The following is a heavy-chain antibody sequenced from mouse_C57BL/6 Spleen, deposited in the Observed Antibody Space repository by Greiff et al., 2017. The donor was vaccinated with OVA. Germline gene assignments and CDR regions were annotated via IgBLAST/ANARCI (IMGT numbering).Heavy chain of an antibody. CDR2: IDPETGGT. J-gene: IGHJ4*01. CDR3: TAGDGHFYYYAMDY. CDR1: GYTFTDYE. V-gene: IGHV1-15*01. Sequence: QVQLQQSGAELVRPGASVTLSCKASGYTFTDYEMHWVKQTPVHGLEWIGAIDPETGGTAYNQKFKGKAILTADKSSSTAYMELRSLTSEDSAVYYCTAGDGHFYYYAMDYWGQGTSVTVSS. D-gene: IGHD2-3*01.